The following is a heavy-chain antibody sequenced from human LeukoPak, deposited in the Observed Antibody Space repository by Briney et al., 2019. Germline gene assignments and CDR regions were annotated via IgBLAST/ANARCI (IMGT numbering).Heavy chain of an antibody. V-gene: IGHV3-23*01. CDR2: FSTSGART. CDR3: AKGPEAGRGSGSYFLDS. J-gene: IGHJ4*02. D-gene: IGHD6-19*01. Sequence: GGSLRLSCVASGFTFSNHAMNWVRLAPGKGLEWVSTFSTSGARTYYGDSVKGRFSMSRDDAASTLFLQMNSLRPEDTAVYYCAKGPEAGRGSGSYFLDSWGQGILVTVSS. CDR1: GFTFSNHA.